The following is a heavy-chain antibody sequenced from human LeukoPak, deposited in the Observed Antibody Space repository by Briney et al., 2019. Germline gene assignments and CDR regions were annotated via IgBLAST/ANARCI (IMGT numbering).Heavy chain of an antibody. Sequence: GGSLRLSCAASGFTFSSYAMSWVRQAPGKGLEWVSAISGSGGSTYYADSVKGRFAISRDDSKNTLYLQMNSLKTEDTAVYYCTTDGPPVGLEAFDIWGQGTMVTVSS. J-gene: IGHJ3*02. CDR3: TTDGPPVGLEAFDI. D-gene: IGHD3-3*01. CDR1: GFTFSSYA. V-gene: IGHV3-23*01. CDR2: ISGSGGST.